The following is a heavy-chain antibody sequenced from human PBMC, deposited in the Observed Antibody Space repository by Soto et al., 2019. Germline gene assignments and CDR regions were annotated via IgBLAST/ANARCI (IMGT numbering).Heavy chain of an antibody. Sequence: SETLSLTCTGSGGSISGYYWSWIRQPPGKGLEWIGYIYYSGSTNYNPSLKSRVTISVDTSKNQFSLKLSSVTAADTAVYYCARGYSSSSGWFDPWGQGTLVTVS. J-gene: IGHJ5*02. CDR1: GGSISGYY. D-gene: IGHD6-6*01. CDR2: IYYSGST. CDR3: ARGYSSSSGWFDP. V-gene: IGHV4-59*01.